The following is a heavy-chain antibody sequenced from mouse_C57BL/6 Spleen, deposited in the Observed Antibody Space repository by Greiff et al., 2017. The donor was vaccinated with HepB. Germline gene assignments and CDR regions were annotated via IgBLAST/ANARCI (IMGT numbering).Heavy chain of an antibody. CDR2: FYPGDGDT. Sequence: VQLQQSGAELVKPGASVKISCKASGYSFSSYWMNWVKQRPGKGLEWIGQFYPGDGDTNYNGKFKGKATLTADKSSSTAYMQLSSLTSEDSAVYFCERYAVGSSGFDDWGKGTTLTVAS. D-gene: IGHD1-1*01. J-gene: IGHJ2*01. V-gene: IGHV1-80*01. CDR3: ERYAVGSSGFDD. CDR1: GYSFSSYW.